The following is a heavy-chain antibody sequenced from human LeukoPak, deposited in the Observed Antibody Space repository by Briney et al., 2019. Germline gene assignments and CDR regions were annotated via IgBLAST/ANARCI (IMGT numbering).Heavy chain of an antibody. CDR1: GFTFSSYA. CDR3: ATASGGGIFGVVIIY. D-gene: IGHD3-3*01. CDR2: ISGSGGST. J-gene: IGHJ4*02. Sequence: GGSLRLSCAASGFTFSSYAMSWVRQAPGKGLEWVSAISGSGGSTYYADSVKGRFTISRDNSNNTLYLQMNSLRAEDTAVYYCATASGGGIFGVVIIYWGQGTLVTVSS. V-gene: IGHV3-23*01.